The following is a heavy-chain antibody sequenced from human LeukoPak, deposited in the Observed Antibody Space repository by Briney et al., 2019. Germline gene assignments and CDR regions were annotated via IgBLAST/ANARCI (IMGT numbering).Heavy chain of an antibody. Sequence: GGSLRLSCAASGFTFSSYEMNWVRQAPGKGLEWVSSISSSSSYIYYADSVKGRFTISRDNAKNSLYLQMNSLRAEDTAVYYCARGKLKLRSGIEIWGQGTLVTVSS. CDR3: ARGKLKLRSGIEI. V-gene: IGHV3-21*01. CDR1: GFTFSSYE. J-gene: IGHJ4*02. D-gene: IGHD3-10*01. CDR2: ISSSSSYI.